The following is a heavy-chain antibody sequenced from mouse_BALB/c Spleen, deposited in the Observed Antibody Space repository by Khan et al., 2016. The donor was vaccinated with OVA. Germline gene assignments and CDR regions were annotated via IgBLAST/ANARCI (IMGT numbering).Heavy chain of an antibody. Sequence: EVELVESGGDLVKPGGSLKLSCAASGFTFSTYGMSWVRQTPDRRLEWVATVSTGGSYTYYPDSVQGRFTISRANAKNPLYLQMNSLKSDDTAIFYCTRLAYYYDSEGFAYWGQGTLVTVSA. CDR1: GFTFSTYG. CDR2: VSTGGSYT. CDR3: TRLAYYYDSEGFAY. V-gene: IGHV5-6*01. D-gene: IGHD1-1*01. J-gene: IGHJ3*01.